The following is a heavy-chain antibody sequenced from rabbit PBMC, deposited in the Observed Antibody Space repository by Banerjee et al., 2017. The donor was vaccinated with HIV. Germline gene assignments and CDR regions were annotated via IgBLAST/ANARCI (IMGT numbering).Heavy chain of an antibody. Sequence: TYWMCWVRQAPEKGLELIACIYTGTSGSTWYANWAKGRFTISKTSSTTVTLQMTSLTVADTATYFCAREFNLWGQGTLVTVS. J-gene: IGHJ4*01. CDR1: TYW. CDR3: AREFNL. V-gene: IGHV1S45*01. CDR2: IYTGTSGST.